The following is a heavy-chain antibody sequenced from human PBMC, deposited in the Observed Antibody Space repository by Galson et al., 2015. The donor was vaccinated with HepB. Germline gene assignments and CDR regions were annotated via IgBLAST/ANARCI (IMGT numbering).Heavy chain of an antibody. Sequence: SLRLSCAASGFTFSSYAMSWVRQAPGKGLEWVSAISGSGGSTYYADSVKGRFTISRDNSKNTLYLQMNSLRAEDTAVYYCAKGIIGGNSNYYYYGMDVWGQGTTVTVSS. CDR3: AKGIIGGNSNYYYYGMDV. V-gene: IGHV3-23*01. D-gene: IGHD4-23*01. CDR1: GFTFSSYA. CDR2: ISGSGGST. J-gene: IGHJ6*02.